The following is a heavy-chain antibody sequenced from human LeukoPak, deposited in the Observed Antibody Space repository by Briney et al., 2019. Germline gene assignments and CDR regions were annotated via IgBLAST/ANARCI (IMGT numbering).Heavy chain of an antibody. CDR1: GYTFTGYH. CDR2: INPNSGGT. Sequence: ASVKVSCKASGYTFTGYHMHWVRQAPGQGLEWMGWINPNSGGTNYAQKFQGRVTMTRDTSISTAYMELSRLRSDDTAVYYCARDVRAAAGIEHWGQGTLVTVSS. V-gene: IGHV1-2*02. CDR3: ARDVRAAAGIEH. D-gene: IGHD6-13*01. J-gene: IGHJ1*01.